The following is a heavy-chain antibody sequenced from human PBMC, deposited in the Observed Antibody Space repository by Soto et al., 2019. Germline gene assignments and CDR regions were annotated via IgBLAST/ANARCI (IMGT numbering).Heavy chain of an antibody. CDR1: GFTFSSYG. Sequence: VGSLRLSGAASGFTFSSYGMHWVRQAPGKGLEWVAVISYDGSNKYCADSVKGRFTISRDNSKNTLYLQMNSLRAEDTAVYYCAKAMVVVTAISGGGGFDKWGQGTLVTVSS. J-gene: IGHJ3*02. V-gene: IGHV3-30*18. CDR3: AKAMVVVTAISGGGGFDK. CDR2: ISYDGSNK. D-gene: IGHD2-21*02.